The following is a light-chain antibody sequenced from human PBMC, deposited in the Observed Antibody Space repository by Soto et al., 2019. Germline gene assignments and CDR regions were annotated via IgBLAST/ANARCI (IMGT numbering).Light chain of an antibody. J-gene: IGKJ5*01. CDR3: QQYNNWPIT. V-gene: IGKV3D-15*01. CDR2: GAS. Sequence: EIVMTQSPATLSVSPGERATLSCRASQSVSSNLAWYQQKPGQAPRLLIHGASTRATGIPARFSGSGSGTEFPLTISSLQSEDFAVYYCQQYNNWPITFGQGTRLEIK. CDR1: QSVSSN.